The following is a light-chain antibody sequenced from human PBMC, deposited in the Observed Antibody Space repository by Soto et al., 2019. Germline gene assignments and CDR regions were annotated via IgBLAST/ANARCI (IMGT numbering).Light chain of an antibody. CDR1: QSVSSY. V-gene: IGKV3-11*01. J-gene: IGKJ1*01. CDR3: QQFGTSPLWT. CDR2: DAS. Sequence: EIVLTQSPATLSLSPGERATLSCRASQSVSSYLAWYQQKPGQAPRLLIYDASNRATGIPARFSGSGSGTDFTLTISSLEPEDFAVYYCQQFGTSPLWTFGQGTKVDIK.